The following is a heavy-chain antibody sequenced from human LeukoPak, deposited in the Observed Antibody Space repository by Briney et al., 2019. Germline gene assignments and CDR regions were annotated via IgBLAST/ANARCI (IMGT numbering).Heavy chain of an antibody. J-gene: IGHJ4*02. Sequence: GQSLRLSCAASGFTFSSYAMSWVRQAPGKGLQWVSSTRGNGGTTYYADYVKGRFIMSRDNSENTLYLQMNGLRAEDTAEYYCAKIAGGIQDYWGQGTLVTVSS. D-gene: IGHD3-16*01. CDR3: AKIAGGIQDY. CDR1: GFTFSSYA. CDR2: TRGNGGTT. V-gene: IGHV3-23*01.